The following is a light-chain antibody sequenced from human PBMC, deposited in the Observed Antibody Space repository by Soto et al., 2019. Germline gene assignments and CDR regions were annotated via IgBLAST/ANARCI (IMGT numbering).Light chain of an antibody. CDR2: KAS. J-gene: IGKJ1*01. CDR3: QQYNSYPWT. Sequence: DIQMTQSPSTLSASVGDRVTITCRASQSISSWLAWYQQKPGKAPKLLIYKASSLESGVPLRFSGSESGTEFTLTISSRQPDDFATYYCQQYNSYPWTFGQGNKVEIK. CDR1: QSISSW. V-gene: IGKV1-5*03.